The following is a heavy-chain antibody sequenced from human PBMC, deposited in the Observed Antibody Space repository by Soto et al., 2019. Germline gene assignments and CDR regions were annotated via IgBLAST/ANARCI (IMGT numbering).Heavy chain of an antibody. J-gene: IGHJ5*02. V-gene: IGHV4-59*01. Sequence: SETLSLTCTVSGGSISSYYWSWIRQPPGKGLEWIGYIYYSGSTNYNPSLKSRVTISVDTSKNQFSLKLSSVTAADTAVYYCARVVPPRFERNNWFDPWGQGTLVTVSS. CDR2: IYYSGST. CDR3: ARVVPPRFERNNWFDP. D-gene: IGHD1-1*01. CDR1: GGSISSYY.